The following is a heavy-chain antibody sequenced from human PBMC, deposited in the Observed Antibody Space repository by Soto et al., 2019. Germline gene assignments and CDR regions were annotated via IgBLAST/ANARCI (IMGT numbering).Heavy chain of an antibody. J-gene: IGHJ6*02. Sequence: VQLLESGGGFVQPGGSLRLSCAASGITFSTYAMSWVRRAPGKGLEWVSTIGSNGADKQYADFVKGRFTVSRDSSKSTLPLQMHSLRAEDTAVYYCAADYLRHNSLNGYYYSYGMDVWGQGTTVTVSS. CDR2: IGSNGADK. CDR1: GITFSTYA. CDR3: AADYLRHNSLNGYYYSYGMDV. D-gene: IGHD4-17*01. V-gene: IGHV3-23*01.